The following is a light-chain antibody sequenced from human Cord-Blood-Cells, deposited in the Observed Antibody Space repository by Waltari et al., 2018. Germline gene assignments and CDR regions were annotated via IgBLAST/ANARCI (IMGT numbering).Light chain of an antibody. CDR2: DVS. Sequence: QSALTQPASVSGSPGQSITISCTGTSSDVGGYNYVSWYQQHPGKAPKLMIYDVSNRPSWVVNRFSGSKSGNTASLTISGLQAEDEADYYCSSYTSSSTLEVFGGGTKLTVL. CDR1: SSDVGGYNY. CDR3: SSYTSSSTLEV. V-gene: IGLV2-14*01. J-gene: IGLJ3*02.